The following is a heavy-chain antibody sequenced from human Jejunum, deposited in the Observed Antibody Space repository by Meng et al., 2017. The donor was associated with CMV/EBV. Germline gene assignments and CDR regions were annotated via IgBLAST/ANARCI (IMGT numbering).Heavy chain of an antibody. Sequence: QVQLVQSVNEGKKPGASVNLSCKTSGYTFTDYSLNWVRQALGQGLEWMGWISTYNGHANYAQKFQGRVTMTTDTSSSTTYMELRSLKSDDTAIYYCARDLDDYSNFMNYWGQGTLVTVSS. CDR2: ISTYNGHA. V-gene: IGHV1-18*01. J-gene: IGHJ4*02. CDR1: GYTFTDYS. CDR3: ARDLDDYSNFMNY. D-gene: IGHD4-11*01.